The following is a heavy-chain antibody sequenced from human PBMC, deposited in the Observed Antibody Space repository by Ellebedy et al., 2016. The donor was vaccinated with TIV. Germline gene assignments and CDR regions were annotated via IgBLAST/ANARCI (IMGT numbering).Heavy chain of an antibody. CDR2: INQDSTKT. Sequence: GESLKISCAASGFSFRSYWMTWVRQAPGKGLEWVANINQDSTKTFYVNSVEGRFTISRDNAKNSLFLQMNSLGVEDTAFYYCATDGSYGDYLSPAHASVMWGQGTLVSVSS. V-gene: IGHV3-7*01. J-gene: IGHJ3*02. CDR1: GFSFRSYW. CDR3: ATDGSYGDYLSPAHASVM. D-gene: IGHD4-17*01.